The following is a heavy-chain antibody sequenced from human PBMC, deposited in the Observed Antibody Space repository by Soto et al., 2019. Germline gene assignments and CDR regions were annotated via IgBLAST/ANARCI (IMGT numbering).Heavy chain of an antibody. J-gene: IGHJ3*02. CDR2: INHRGST. D-gene: IGHD3-10*01. CDR1: GESFSGYY. CDR3: ASGITMVRGAGQDAFDI. V-gene: IGHV4-34*01. Sequence: SETLSLTCAVYGESFSGYYWSWFRQPPGKGLEWIGEINHRGSTNYNPSLKSRVIISVDTSKNQFSLKLSSVTAADTAVYYCASGITMVRGAGQDAFDIWGQGTMVTVSS.